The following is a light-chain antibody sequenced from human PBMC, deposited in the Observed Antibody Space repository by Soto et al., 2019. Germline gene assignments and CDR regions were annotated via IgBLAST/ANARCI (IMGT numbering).Light chain of an antibody. CDR1: SSDVGGYNY. J-gene: IGLJ1*01. CDR3: CSYEGSSTYV. V-gene: IGLV2-11*01. Sequence: QSALTQPRSVSGSPGQSVTISCTGTSSDVGGYNYVSWYQQHPGKAPKLMIYDVSKRPSGVPDRFSGSKSGNTASLTISGLQAEDEADYYSCSYEGSSTYVLGTGTKV. CDR2: DVS.